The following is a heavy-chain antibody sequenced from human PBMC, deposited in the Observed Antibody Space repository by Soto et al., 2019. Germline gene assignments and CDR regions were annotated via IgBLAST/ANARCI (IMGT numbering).Heavy chain of an antibody. D-gene: IGHD3-3*01. CDR2: IYYSGST. Sequence: PSETLSLTCTVSGGSISSSSYYWGWIRQPPGKGLEWIGSIYYSGSTYYNPSLKSRVTISVDTSKNQFSLKLSSVTAADTAVYCCARHVGNDFWSGYYRPYYYYYMDVWGKGTTVTVSS. J-gene: IGHJ6*03. V-gene: IGHV4-39*01. CDR1: GGSISSSSYY. CDR3: ARHVGNDFWSGYYRPYYYYYMDV.